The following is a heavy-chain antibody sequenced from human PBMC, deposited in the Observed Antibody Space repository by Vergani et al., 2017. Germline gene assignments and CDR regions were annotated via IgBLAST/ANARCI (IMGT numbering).Heavy chain of an antibody. Sequence: EVQLLESGGDLVQPGGSLRLSCAASGFTFNHYAMNWVRQAPGKGLEWVAGISGSGGSTYYAGSVKGRFTISRDSSKNTLYLKMNSLRAEDTAVYYCEKEISLTTRSFDYWGQGTLVTVSS. J-gene: IGHJ4*02. CDR2: ISGSGGST. CDR3: EKEISLTTRSFDY. D-gene: IGHD3-3*01. CDR1: GFTFNHYA. V-gene: IGHV3-23*01.